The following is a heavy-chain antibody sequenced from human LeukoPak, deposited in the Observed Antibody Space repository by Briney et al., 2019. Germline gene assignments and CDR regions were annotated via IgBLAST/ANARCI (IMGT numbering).Heavy chain of an antibody. CDR3: ARVVSSSVWVIDY. CDR1: GFTFSSYW. J-gene: IGHJ4*02. D-gene: IGHD6-13*01. V-gene: IGHV3-74*01. Sequence: GGSLRLSCAASGFTFSSYWMHWVRQAPGKGLVWVSRVSTDGRSTSYADSVKGRFTISRDNAKNTLYLQMNSLTDDDTAVYFCARVVSSSVWVIDYWGQGTLVTVSS. CDR2: VSTDGRST.